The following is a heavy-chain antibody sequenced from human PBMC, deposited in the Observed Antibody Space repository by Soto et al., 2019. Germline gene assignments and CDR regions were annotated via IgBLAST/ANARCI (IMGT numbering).Heavy chain of an antibody. J-gene: IGHJ4*02. CDR1: GYTFTIYG. D-gene: IGHD2-2*01. CDR3: ARDLWYCSSTSCAPFDY. CDR2: ISAYNGNT. Sequence: RASVKVSGKASGYTFTIYGISCVGQAAGQGREGMGWISAYNGNTNYAQKLQGRVTMTTDTSTSTAYMELRSLRSDDTAVYYCARDLWYCSSTSCAPFDYWGQGTLVTVSS. V-gene: IGHV1-18*04.